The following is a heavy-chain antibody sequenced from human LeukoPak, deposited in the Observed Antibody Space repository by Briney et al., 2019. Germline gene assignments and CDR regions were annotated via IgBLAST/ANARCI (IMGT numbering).Heavy chain of an antibody. D-gene: IGHD3-22*01. CDR2: INHSGST. CDR3: ARMVVIKSYDY. V-gene: IGHV4-34*01. Sequence: PSETLSLTCAVYGGSFSGYYWSWIRQPPGKGLEWIGEINHSGSTNYNPSLKSRVTISVDTSKNQFSLKLGSVTAADTAVYYCARMVVIKSYDYWGQGTLVTVSS. J-gene: IGHJ4*02. CDR1: GGSFSGYY.